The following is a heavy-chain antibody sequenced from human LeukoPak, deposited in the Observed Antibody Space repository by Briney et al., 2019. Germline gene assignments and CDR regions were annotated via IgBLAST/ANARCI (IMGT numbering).Heavy chain of an antibody. V-gene: IGHV1-69*01. CDR1: GGTFSSYA. D-gene: IGHD2-2*01. Sequence: SVKVSCKASGGTFSSYAISWVRQAPGQGLEWMGGIIPIFGTANYAQKFRGRVTITADESTSTAYMELSSLRSEDTAVCYCARDLGYCSSTSCYGWFDPWGQGTLVTVSS. CDR2: IIPIFGTA. CDR3: ARDLGYCSSTSCYGWFDP. J-gene: IGHJ5*02.